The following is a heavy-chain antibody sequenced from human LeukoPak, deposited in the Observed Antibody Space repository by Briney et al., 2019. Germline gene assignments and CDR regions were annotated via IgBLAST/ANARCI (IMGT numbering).Heavy chain of an antibody. J-gene: IGHJ4*02. D-gene: IGHD1-14*01. Sequence: GGSLRLSCAVSGFTFSSYAMSWVRQAPGKGLEWVSTISNSDGTTYYADSVKGRLTISRDDSENTLSLQMNSLRAEDTAVYYCAKDNPLDYWGQGTLVIVSS. V-gene: IGHV3-23*01. CDR1: GFTFSSYA. CDR2: ISNSDGTT. CDR3: AKDNPLDY.